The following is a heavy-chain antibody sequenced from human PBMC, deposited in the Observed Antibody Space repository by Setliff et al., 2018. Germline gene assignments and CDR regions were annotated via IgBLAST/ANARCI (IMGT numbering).Heavy chain of an antibody. CDR3: ARDGGEY. D-gene: IGHD3-16*01. Sequence: RLSCAASEFTFSSYWMSWVRQAPGKGLEWVANIKQDGSEKYYVDSVKGRFTISRDNAKNSLYLQMSSLRAEDTAVYYCARDGGEYWGQGTLVTVSS. CDR1: EFTFSSYW. J-gene: IGHJ4*02. V-gene: IGHV3-7*01. CDR2: IKQDGSEK.